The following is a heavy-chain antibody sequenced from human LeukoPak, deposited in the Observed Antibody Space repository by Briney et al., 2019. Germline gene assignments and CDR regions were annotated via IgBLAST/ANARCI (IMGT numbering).Heavy chain of an antibody. V-gene: IGHV4-34*01. CDR2: INHSGST. CDR3: ARASSKWARKYYFDY. D-gene: IGHD6-13*01. CDR1: GGSFSGYH. J-gene: IGHJ4*02. Sequence: PSETLSLTCAVYGGSFSGYHWSWIRQPPGKGLEWIGEINHSGSTNYNPSLKSRVTISVDTSKNQFSLKLSSVTAADTAVYYCARASSKWARKYYFDYWGQGTLVTVSS.